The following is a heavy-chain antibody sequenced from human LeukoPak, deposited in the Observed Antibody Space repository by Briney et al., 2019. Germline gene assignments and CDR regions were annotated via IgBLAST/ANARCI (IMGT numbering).Heavy chain of an antibody. CDR2: ISGDGGST. V-gene: IGHV3-43*02. D-gene: IGHD5-24*01. CDR3: AKDIRGDGYNSRFDY. CDR1: GFTFDDYA. J-gene: IGHJ4*02. Sequence: GGSLRLSRAASGFTFDDYAMHWVRQAPGKGLEWVSLISGDGGSTYYADSVKGRFTISRDNSKNSLYLQMNSLRTEDTALYYCAKDIRGDGYNSRFDYWGQGTLVTVSP.